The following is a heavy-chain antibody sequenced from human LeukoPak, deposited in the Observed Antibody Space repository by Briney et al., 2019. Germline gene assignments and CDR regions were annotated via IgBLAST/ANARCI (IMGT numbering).Heavy chain of an antibody. CDR1: GDSISSSSYY. Sequence: SETLSLTCTVSGDSISSSSYYWGWIRQPPGKGLEWIGSIYYGGSTYYNPSLKSRVTISLDTSKNQFSLKLTSVTAADTAVYYCARTPPMLYPGWAAFDIWGQGTKVTVSS. J-gene: IGHJ3*02. CDR3: ARTPPMLYPGWAAFDI. D-gene: IGHD2-8*01. V-gene: IGHV4-39*07. CDR2: IYYGGST.